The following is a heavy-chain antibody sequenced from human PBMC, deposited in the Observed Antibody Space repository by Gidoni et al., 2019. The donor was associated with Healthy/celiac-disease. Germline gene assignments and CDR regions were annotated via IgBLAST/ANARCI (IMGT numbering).Heavy chain of an antibody. CDR1: RFTFSSYA. CDR3: ARGLNGGWSSSWYYDY. CDR2: ISYDGSNK. D-gene: IGHD6-13*01. V-gene: IGHV3-30*04. J-gene: IGHJ4*02. Sequence: QVQLVESGGGVVQPGMSLRLSCAASRFTFSSYAMHWVRQAPGKGLEWVAVISYDGSNKYYAGSVKGRFSISRDNSKNTLYLQINSLRPEDTAVYYCARGLNGGWSSSWYYDYWGQGTLVTVSS.